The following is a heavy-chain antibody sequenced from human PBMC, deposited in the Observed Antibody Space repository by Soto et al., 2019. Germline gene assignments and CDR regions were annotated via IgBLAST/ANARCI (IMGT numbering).Heavy chain of an antibody. CDR3: ARGSTNCYNCFDY. V-gene: IGHV3-66*01. CDR1: GFTVSSNY. J-gene: IGHJ4*02. D-gene: IGHD2-2*02. Sequence: EVQLVESGGGLVQPGGSLRLSCAASGFTVSSNYMSWVRQAPGKGLEWVSVIYSGGSTYYADSVKGRFTISRDNSKNTLYFQMNSLRDEDTAVYYCARGSTNCYNCFDYWGQGTLVTVSS. CDR2: IYSGGST.